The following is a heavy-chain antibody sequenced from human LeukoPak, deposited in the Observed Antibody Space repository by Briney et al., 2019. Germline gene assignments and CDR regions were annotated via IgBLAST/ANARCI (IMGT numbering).Heavy chain of an antibody. CDR3: ATWVGAHFDY. J-gene: IGHJ4*02. Sequence: GESLRLSCAASGFXFGSFAISWVRQAPGKGLGWVSTIDGPTDRTHYADSVMGRFTISRDNSKNTLYLQMNTLRAEDTAVYFCATWVGAHFDYWGQGTLVTVSS. CDR2: IDGPTDRT. V-gene: IGHV3-23*01. D-gene: IGHD1-26*01. CDR1: GFXFGSFA.